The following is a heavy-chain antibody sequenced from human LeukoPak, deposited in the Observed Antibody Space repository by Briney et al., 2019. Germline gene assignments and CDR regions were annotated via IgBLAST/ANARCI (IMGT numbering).Heavy chain of an antibody. CDR1: GGTFSSSA. D-gene: IGHD5-18*01. V-gene: IGHV1-69*04. J-gene: IGHJ6*02. CDR3: AKDQGLTAPPPYGLDV. CDR2: IIPVLNIT. Sequence: SVKVSCKTSGGTFSSSAITWVRQAPGQGLEWMGRIIPVLNITTYAQKFQGRVTITADTSSSTVYVELSSLRSEETAVYYCAKDQGLTAPPPYGLDVWGQGTTVIVSS.